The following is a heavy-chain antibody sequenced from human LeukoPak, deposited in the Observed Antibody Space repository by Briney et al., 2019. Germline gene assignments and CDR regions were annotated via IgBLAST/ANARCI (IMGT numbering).Heavy chain of an antibody. D-gene: IGHD1-26*01. CDR1: GYTFTSYD. Sequence: ASVKVSCKASGYTFTSYDIIWVRQATGQWLEWMGWMNPNSGNTGYAQKFQGRVTMTRNTSISTAYMELSSLRSEDTAVYYCARVLVGATQHDAFDIWGQGTMVTVSS. J-gene: IGHJ3*02. V-gene: IGHV1-8*01. CDR3: ARVLVGATQHDAFDI. CDR2: MNPNSGNT.